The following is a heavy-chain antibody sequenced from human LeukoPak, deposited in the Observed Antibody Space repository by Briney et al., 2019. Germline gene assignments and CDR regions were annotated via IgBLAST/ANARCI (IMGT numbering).Heavy chain of an antibody. CDR3: ARHVDQLLNWFDP. CDR2: IYHSGST. Sequence: SETLSLTCAVSSYSISSGYYWGWIRQPPGKGLEWIGSIYHSGSTYYNPSLKSRVTISVDTSKNQFSLKLSSVTAADTAVYYCARHVDQLLNWFDPWGQGTLVTVSS. V-gene: IGHV4-38-2*01. CDR1: SYSISSGYY. D-gene: IGHD2-2*01. J-gene: IGHJ5*02.